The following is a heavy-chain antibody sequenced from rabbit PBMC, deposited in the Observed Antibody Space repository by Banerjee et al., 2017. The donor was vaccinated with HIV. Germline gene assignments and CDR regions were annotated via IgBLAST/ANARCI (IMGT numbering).Heavy chain of an antibody. CDR3: AKEGATSSSWGL. CDR1: GFSLISYS. CDR2: IATKTGST. D-gene: IGHD1-1*01. Sequence: QEQLKESGGGLVQPGGSLKLSCKASGFSLISYSMSWVRQAPGKGLELVACIATKTGSTWFARWVNGRFTISRSTSLNTVDLKMTSLTVADTATYFCAKEGATSSSWGLWGPGTLVTVS. J-gene: IGHJ4*01. V-gene: IGHV1S43*01.